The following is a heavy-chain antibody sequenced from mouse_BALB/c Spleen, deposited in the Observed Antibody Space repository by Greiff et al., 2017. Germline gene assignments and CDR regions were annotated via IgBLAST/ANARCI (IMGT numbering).Heavy chain of an antibody. CDR1: GYAFSSYW. J-gene: IGHJ3*01. V-gene: IGHV1-80*01. CDR3: ARSGDSYEGFAY. CDR2: IYPGDGDT. Sequence: QVQLKQSGAELVRPGSSVKISCKASGYAFSSYWMNWVKQRPGQGLEWIGQIYPGDGDTNYNGKFKGKATLTADKSSSTAYMQLSSLTSEDSAVYFCARSGDSYEGFAYWGQGTLVTVSA. D-gene: IGHD2-12*01.